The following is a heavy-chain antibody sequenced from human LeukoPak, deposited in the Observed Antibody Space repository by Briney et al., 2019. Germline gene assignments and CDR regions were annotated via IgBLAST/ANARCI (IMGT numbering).Heavy chain of an antibody. J-gene: IGHJ4*02. D-gene: IGHD6-19*01. Sequence: GGSLRLSCAASGYTFSTYWMSWVRQAPGKGLEWVANIRQDGSEKYYVDSVKGRFTISRDNAKNSLYLQMNSLRVEDTAVYYCARSNGWLPDYWGQGTLVTVSS. CDR1: GYTFSTYW. CDR2: IRQDGSEK. CDR3: ARSNGWLPDY. V-gene: IGHV3-7*01.